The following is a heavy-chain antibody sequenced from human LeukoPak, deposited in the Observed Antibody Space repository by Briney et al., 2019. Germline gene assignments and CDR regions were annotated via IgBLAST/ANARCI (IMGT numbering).Heavy chain of an antibody. D-gene: IGHD3-16*01. CDR1: GYTFTGHY. J-gene: IGHJ4*02. Sequence: GASVKVSCTASGYTFTGHYIHWLRQAPGQGLEWMGWINPNTGDTNSAQKLQGRVSMTRDTSISTVYVELSGLRSDDTAVYYCARDGGLDYWGQGTLVTVSS. V-gene: IGHV1-2*02. CDR3: ARDGGLDY. CDR2: INPNTGDT.